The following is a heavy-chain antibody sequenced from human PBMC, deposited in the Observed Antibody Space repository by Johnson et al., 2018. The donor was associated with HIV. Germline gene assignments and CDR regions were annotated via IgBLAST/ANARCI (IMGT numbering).Heavy chain of an antibody. V-gene: IGHV3-66*01. CDR2: IYSGGST. CDR3: AGGLDAAGDAFDI. CDR1: GFTVSSNY. D-gene: IGHD3-9*01. Sequence: VQLVESGGGLVQPGGSLRLSCAASGFTVSSNYMSWVRQAPGKGLEWVSVIYSGGSTYYADSVKGRFTISRYNSKNTLYLQMNSLRGEDTAVYYCAGGLDAAGDAFDIWGQGTMVTVSS. J-gene: IGHJ3*02.